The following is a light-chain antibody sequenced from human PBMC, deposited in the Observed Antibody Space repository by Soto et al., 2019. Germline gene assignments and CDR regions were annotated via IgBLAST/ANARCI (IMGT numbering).Light chain of an antibody. J-gene: IGLJ1*01. Sequence: QSALTQPPSASGSPGQSVTISCTGTSXDVGGYNYVSWYQQHPGKAPKLIIYEVTKWPSGVPDRFSGSKSGNTASLTVSGLQADDEADYYCSSYAGSNNLVFGTGTKVTVL. V-gene: IGLV2-8*01. CDR3: SSYAGSNNLV. CDR1: SXDVGGYNY. CDR2: EVT.